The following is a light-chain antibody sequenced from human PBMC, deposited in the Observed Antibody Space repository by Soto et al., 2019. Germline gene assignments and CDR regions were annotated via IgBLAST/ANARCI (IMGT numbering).Light chain of an antibody. Sequence: EVVMTQSPATLSVSPGERATLSCRASQSVTTNMAWYQQKPGQAPRLLIYGASTRATGIPARFSGSGSGTDFTLTISRLEPEDFAVYYCPQYGSSPTTFGQGTKVDI. CDR1: QSVTTN. V-gene: IGKV3-15*01. CDR2: GAS. J-gene: IGKJ1*01. CDR3: PQYGSSPTT.